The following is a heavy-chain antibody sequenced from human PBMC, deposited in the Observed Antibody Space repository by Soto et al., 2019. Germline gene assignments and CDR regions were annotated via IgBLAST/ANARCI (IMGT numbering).Heavy chain of an antibody. V-gene: IGHV3-66*01. D-gene: IGHD4-17*01. CDR3: ARVMGYGDYYFDY. CDR2: IYSGGST. Sequence: GESLKISCAASGFTVSSNYMSWVRQAPGKGLEWVSVIYSGGSTYYADSVKGRFTISRDNSKNTLYLQMNSLRAEDTAVYYCARVMGYGDYYFDYWGQGTLVTVSS. J-gene: IGHJ4*02. CDR1: GFTVSSNY.